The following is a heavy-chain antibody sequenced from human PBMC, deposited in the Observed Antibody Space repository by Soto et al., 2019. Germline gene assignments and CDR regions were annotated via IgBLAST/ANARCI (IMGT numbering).Heavy chain of an antibody. Sequence: EVQLLESGGGLVQPGGSLRLSCAASGFTFSSYAMSWVRQAPGKGLEWVSAISGSGGSTYYADSVKGRFTISRDNSKNPLYLQMNSLRAEDTAVYYCAKDRSGSRYYFDYWGQGTLVTVSS. CDR1: GFTFSSYA. D-gene: IGHD3-22*01. CDR2: ISGSGGST. V-gene: IGHV3-23*01. CDR3: AKDRSGSRYYFDY. J-gene: IGHJ4*02.